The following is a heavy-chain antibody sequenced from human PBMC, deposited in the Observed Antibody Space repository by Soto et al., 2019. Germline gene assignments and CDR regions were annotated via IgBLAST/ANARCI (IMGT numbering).Heavy chain of an antibody. Sequence: QVQLVQSGAEVKKPGSSVKVSCKASGGSLSNYGISWVRQAPGQGLEWMGGIIPVFGTANYAQKFQGRVTIPADESKNIVYMAVTSLRSEDTAVYSCARGDATKIVVTTYYAMDVWGQGTTVTVSS. CDR2: IIPVFGTA. J-gene: IGHJ6*02. V-gene: IGHV1-69*12. CDR3: ARGDATKIVVTTYYAMDV. D-gene: IGHD4-17*01. CDR1: GGSLSNYG.